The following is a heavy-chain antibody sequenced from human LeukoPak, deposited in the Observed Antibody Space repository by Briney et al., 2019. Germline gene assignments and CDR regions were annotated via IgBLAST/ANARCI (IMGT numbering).Heavy chain of an antibody. J-gene: IGHJ4*02. CDR1: GDSIFTNNVA. CDR3: ARGKYTSFDN. D-gene: IGHD6-6*01. V-gene: IGHV6-1*01. Sequence: SQTLSLTCAISGDSIFTNNVAWNWIRQSPSRGLEWLGRTYYRSKWSYDYAVSVKSRITINADTSKNQFSLQLSSVTPEDTAVYYCARGKYTSFDNWGQGTLVTVSS. CDR2: TYYRSKWSY.